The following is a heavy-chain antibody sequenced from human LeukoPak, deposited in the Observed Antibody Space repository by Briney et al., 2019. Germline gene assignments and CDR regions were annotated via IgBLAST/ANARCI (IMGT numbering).Heavy chain of an antibody. D-gene: IGHD6-13*01. V-gene: IGHV4-39*01. CDR3: ARGPRSSRFDY. Sequence: PSETLSLTCTVSGGSVSSSSYYWGWIRQPPGKGLEWIGSIYYSGSTYYNPSLKSRVTISVDTSKNQFSLRLSSVTAADTAVYYCARGPRSSRFDYWGQGTLVTVSS. CDR2: IYYSGST. CDR1: GGSVSSSSYY. J-gene: IGHJ4*02.